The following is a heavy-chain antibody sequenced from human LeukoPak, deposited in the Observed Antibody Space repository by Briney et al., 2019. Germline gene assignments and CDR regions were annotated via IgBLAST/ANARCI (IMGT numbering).Heavy chain of an antibody. CDR2: TRFDGSIK. V-gene: IGHV3-33*08. CDR3: ARWGGTRQYYFDY. CDR1: GFTFSSYA. J-gene: IGHJ4*02. D-gene: IGHD1-1*01. Sequence: GGSLRLSCAASGFTFSSYAMSWVRQAPGKGLEWVAVTRFDGSIKQYADSVKGRFTISRDDSKNTLYLQMNSLKSEDTAVYYCARWGGTRQYYFDYWGRGTLVTVSS.